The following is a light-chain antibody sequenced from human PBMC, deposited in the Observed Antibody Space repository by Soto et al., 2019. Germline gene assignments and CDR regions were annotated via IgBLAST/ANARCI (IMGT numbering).Light chain of an antibody. Sequence: QSALTQPASVSGSPGQSITISCTGTSNDVGAYNYVSWYQQHLGKAPRLMIYEVSNRPSGISNRLSGSKSANTASLTISGLQAEDEADYYCSSYTTNSTYVFGTGTKV. V-gene: IGLV2-14*01. CDR1: SNDVGAYNY. CDR3: SSYTTNSTYV. J-gene: IGLJ1*01. CDR2: EVS.